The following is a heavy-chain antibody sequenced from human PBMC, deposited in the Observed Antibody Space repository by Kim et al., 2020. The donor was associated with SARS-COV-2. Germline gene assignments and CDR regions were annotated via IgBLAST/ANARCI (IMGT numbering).Heavy chain of an antibody. CDR3: AKDGVGATMSSYYYYGMDV. Sequence: GGSLRLSCAASGFTFSSYAMSWVRQAPGKGLEWVSAISGSGGSTYYADSVKGRFTISRDNSKNTLYLQMNSLRAEDTAVYYCAKDGVGATMSSYYYYGMDVWGQGTTVTVSS. CDR2: ISGSGGST. CDR1: GFTFSSYA. D-gene: IGHD1-26*01. V-gene: IGHV3-23*01. J-gene: IGHJ6*02.